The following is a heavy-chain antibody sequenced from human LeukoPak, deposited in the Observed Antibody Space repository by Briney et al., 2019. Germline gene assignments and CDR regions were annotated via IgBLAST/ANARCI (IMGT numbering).Heavy chain of an antibody. CDR3: ARVRIGGYCGGDCYSPDY. V-gene: IGHV3-30-3*01. CDR1: GFTFSSYA. Sequence: GGSLRLSCAASGFTFSSYAMHWVRQAPGKGLEGVAVISYDGSNKYYADSVKGRFTISRDNSKNTLYLQMNSLRAEDTAMYYCARVRIGGYCGGDCYSPDYWGQGTLVTVSS. D-gene: IGHD2-21*02. J-gene: IGHJ4*02. CDR2: ISYDGSNK.